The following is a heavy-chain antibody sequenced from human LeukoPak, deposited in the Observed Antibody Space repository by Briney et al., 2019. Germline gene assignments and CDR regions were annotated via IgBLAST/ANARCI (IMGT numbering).Heavy chain of an antibody. D-gene: IGHD3-22*01. V-gene: IGHV3-30*18. CDR1: GFTFSGYG. CDR2: ISYDGSNK. J-gene: IGHJ4*02. Sequence: GGSLRLSCAASGFTFSGYGMHWVRQAPGKGLVWVAVISYDGSNKYYAESVKGRFTISRDNSKNTLYLQMNSLRAEDTAVYYCAKDWNYYDSSGYYSPFDYWGQGTLVTVSS. CDR3: AKDWNYYDSSGYYSPFDY.